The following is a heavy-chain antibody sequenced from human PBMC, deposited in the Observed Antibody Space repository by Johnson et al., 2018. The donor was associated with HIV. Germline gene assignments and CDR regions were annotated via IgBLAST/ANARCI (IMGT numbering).Heavy chain of an antibody. Sequence: QVKLVESGGGVVQPGGSLRLSCAASGFTFSSYGMHWVRQAPGKGLEWVAFIRYDGSNKYYADSVKGRFTISRDNSKNTLYLQMNSLRAEDTAVYYCAREKIAAAGLDAFDLWGQGTMVTVSS. CDR2: IRYDGSNK. V-gene: IGHV3-30*02. CDR1: GFTFSSYG. D-gene: IGHD6-13*01. J-gene: IGHJ3*01. CDR3: AREKIAAAGLDAFDL.